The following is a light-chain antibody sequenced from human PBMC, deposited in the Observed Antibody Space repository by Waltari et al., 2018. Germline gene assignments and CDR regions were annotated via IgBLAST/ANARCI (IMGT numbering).Light chain of an antibody. CDR1: QSLAHTGGNNY. CDR2: LGG. V-gene: IGKV2-28*01. J-gene: IGKJ3*01. CDR3: MQTFQPPFN. Sequence: IALTQSPLSLSVTPGESASMSCRSSQSLAHTGGNNYVDWYVQKPGQSPELLIYLGGRRASGVPGRFSGSRSGTEFTLKITKVEPEDVGVYYCMQTFQPPFNFGPGTKVDIK.